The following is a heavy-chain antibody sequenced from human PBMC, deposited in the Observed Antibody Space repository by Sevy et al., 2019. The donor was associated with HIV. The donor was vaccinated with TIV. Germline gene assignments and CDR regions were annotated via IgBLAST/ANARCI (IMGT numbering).Heavy chain of an antibody. V-gene: IGHV3-23*01. CDR1: GFTFNIYS. CDR2: LSFGCGKI. CDR3: AREGCTKPHDY. D-gene: IGHD2-8*01. Sequence: GGSLRLSCAASGFTFNIYSMSWVRQTPGKGLEWVATLSFGCGKINHADSVKGRFTMSRDDSKNAVYLQMNNLRVEDTAIYYCAREGCTKPHDYWGQEPWSPSSQ. J-gene: IGHJ4*01.